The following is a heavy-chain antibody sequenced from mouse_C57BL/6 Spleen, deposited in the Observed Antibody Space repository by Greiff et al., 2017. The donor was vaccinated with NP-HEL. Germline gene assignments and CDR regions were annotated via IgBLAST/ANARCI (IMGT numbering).Heavy chain of an antibody. CDR1: GYTFTSYW. J-gene: IGHJ4*01. Sequence: VQLQQPGAELVKPGASVKLSCKASGYTFTSYWMHWVKQRPGRGFEWIGRIDPNSGGTKYNEKFKSKATLTVDKPSSTAYMQLSSLTSEDSAVYYCAREGLVTTVVVYYYAMDYWGQGTSVTVSS. D-gene: IGHD1-1*01. V-gene: IGHV1-72*01. CDR3: AREGLVTTVVVYYYAMDY. CDR2: IDPNSGGT.